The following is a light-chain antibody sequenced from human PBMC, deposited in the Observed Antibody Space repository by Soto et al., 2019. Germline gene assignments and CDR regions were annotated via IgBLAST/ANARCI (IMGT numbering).Light chain of an antibody. Sequence: QSALTQPASVSGSPGQSITISCTGSSDDIGDYKYVSWYKQHPGKAPKLMIYDVSNRPSGVSNRFSGSKSGNTASLTISGLQGEDEADYYCSSYTSTNFVIFGGGTKLTVL. CDR2: DVS. V-gene: IGLV2-14*01. CDR1: SDDIGDYKY. J-gene: IGLJ2*01. CDR3: SSYTSTNFVI.